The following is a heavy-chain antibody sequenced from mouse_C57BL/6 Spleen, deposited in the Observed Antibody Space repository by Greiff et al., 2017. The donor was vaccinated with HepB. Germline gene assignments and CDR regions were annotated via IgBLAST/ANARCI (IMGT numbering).Heavy chain of an antibody. CDR2: IHPNSGST. V-gene: IGHV1-64*01. Sequence: QVQLKQPGAELVKPGASVKLSCKASGYTFTSYWMHWVKQRPGQGLEWIGMIHPNSGSTNYNEKFKSKATLTVDKSSSTAYMQLSSLTSEDSAVYYCARDPLTTVVARAMDYWGQGTSVTVSS. CDR3: ARDPLTTVVARAMDY. J-gene: IGHJ4*01. D-gene: IGHD1-1*01. CDR1: GYTFTSYW.